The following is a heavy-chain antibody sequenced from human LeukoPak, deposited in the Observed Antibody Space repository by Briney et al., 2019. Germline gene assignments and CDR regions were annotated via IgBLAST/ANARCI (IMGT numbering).Heavy chain of an antibody. CDR1: GFTFSNFW. CDR3: ARAIDYVYPGGY. CDR2: IKQDGTEK. V-gene: IGHV3-7*01. D-gene: IGHD4-17*01. Sequence: PGGSLRLSCVASGFTFSNFWMSWVRQAPGKGLEWVANIKQDGTEKYYVDSVKGRFTVSRDNAKNSLYLQMNSLRAEDTAVYYCARAIDYVYPGGYGGQGTLVTVSS. J-gene: IGHJ4*02.